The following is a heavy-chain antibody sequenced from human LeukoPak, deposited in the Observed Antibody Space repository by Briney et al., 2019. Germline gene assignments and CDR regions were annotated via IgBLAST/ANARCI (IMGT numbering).Heavy chain of an antibody. J-gene: IGHJ4*02. Sequence: GGSLRLSCAASGFTFSSYWMHWVRQAPGKGLVWVSRINSEGSSTSYADSVKGRFTISRDNAKNTLYLQMNNLRAEDTAIYYCATDSYVSGSYYRLFYWGQGTLVTVSS. CDR2: INSEGSST. D-gene: IGHD3-10*01. CDR1: GFTFSSYW. V-gene: IGHV3-74*01. CDR3: ATDSYVSGSYYRLFY.